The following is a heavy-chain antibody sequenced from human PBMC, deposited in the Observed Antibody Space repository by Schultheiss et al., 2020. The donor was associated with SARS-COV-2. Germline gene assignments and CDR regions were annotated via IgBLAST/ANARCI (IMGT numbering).Heavy chain of an antibody. Sequence: GGSLRLSCAASGFTFSNAWMSWVRQAPGKGLEWVSAISGSGGSTYYADSVKGRFTISRDNSKNTLYLQMNSLRAEDTAVYYCAKNGGPWFGELSRAYYFDYWGQGTLVTVSS. J-gene: IGHJ4*02. CDR2: ISGSGGST. V-gene: IGHV3-23*01. CDR3: AKNGGPWFGELSRAYYFDY. D-gene: IGHD3-10*01. CDR1: GFTFSNAW.